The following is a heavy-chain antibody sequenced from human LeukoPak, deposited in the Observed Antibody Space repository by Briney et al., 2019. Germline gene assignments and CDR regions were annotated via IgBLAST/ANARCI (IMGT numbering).Heavy chain of an antibody. CDR3: ARDSNSNYESYYYYGMDV. V-gene: IGHV1-69*13. CDR1: GGTFSSYA. D-gene: IGHD4-11*01. Sequence: SVKVSCKASGGTFSSYAISWVRQAPGQGLEWMGGIIPIFGTANYAQKFQGRVTITADESTSTAYMELSSLRSEDTAVYYCARDSNSNYESYYYYGMDVWGQGTTVTVSS. CDR2: IIPIFGTA. J-gene: IGHJ6*02.